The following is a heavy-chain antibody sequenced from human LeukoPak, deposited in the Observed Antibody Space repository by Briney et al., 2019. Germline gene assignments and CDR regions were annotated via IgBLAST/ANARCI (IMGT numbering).Heavy chain of an antibody. D-gene: IGHD2/OR15-2a*01. Sequence: GESLRLSCAASGFTFSSYGMSWVRQAPGKGLEWVSAISGSGGSTYYADSVKGRFTISRDNSKNTLYLQMNSLRAEDTAVYYCARGSLFSEFDYWGQGALVTVSS. CDR2: ISGSGGST. J-gene: IGHJ4*02. CDR3: ARGSLFSEFDY. CDR1: GFTFSSYG. V-gene: IGHV3-23*01.